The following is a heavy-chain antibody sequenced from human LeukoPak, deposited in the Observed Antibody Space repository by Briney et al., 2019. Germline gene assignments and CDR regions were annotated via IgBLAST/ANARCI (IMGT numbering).Heavy chain of an antibody. V-gene: IGHV4-61*02. CDR3: ARGMGYSSSSFDY. J-gene: IGHJ4*02. Sequence: PSQTLSLTCTVSGGSISSGSYYWSWIRQPAGKGLEWIGRIYTSGSTNYNPSLKSRVTISVDTSKNQFSLKLSSVTAADTAVYYCARGMGYSSSSFDYWGQGTLVTVSS. CDR2: IYTSGST. D-gene: IGHD6-6*01. CDR1: GGSISSGSYY.